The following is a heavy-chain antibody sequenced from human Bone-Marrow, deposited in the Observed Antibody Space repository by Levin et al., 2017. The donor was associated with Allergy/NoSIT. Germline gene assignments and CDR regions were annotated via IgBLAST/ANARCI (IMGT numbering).Heavy chain of an antibody. Sequence: GGSLRLSCTASGFTFSDYYMSWTRQAPGKGLEWVSYISTYGSTRQYADSVKGRFTISRDNAKDSLYLQMNSLRAEDTAVYYCARYRLAYCSGGNCYSAYDYYGMDVWGQGTTVTVSS. V-gene: IGHV3-11*01. CDR1: GFTFSDYY. D-gene: IGHD2-15*01. J-gene: IGHJ6*02. CDR2: ISTYGSTR. CDR3: ARYRLAYCSGGNCYSAYDYYGMDV.